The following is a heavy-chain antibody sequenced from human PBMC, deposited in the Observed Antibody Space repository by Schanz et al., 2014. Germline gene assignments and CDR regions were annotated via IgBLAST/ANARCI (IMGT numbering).Heavy chain of an antibody. J-gene: IGHJ4*02. Sequence: QAQLVESGGGVVQPGRSLRLSCVASGFTFISYDIHWVRQAPGKGLEWVAVIRYDGRNKNFVESVKGRFTISRDNSKNTLYLQMNSLSAEDTAVYYCAKRNHDMQSLPLDYWGQGTLVTVSS. CDR3: AKRNHDMQSLPLDY. CDR1: GFTFISYD. D-gene: IGHD3-9*01. V-gene: IGHV3-33*06. CDR2: IRYDGRNK.